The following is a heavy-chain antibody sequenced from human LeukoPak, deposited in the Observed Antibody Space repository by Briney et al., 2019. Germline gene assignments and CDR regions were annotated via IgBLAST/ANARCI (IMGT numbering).Heavy chain of an antibody. Sequence: GGSLRLSCAASGFTFSSYSMNWVRQAPGKGLEWVSSISSSSSYIYYADSVKGRFTISRDNAKNSLYLQMNSLRAEDTAVHYCARGGANTYYYYGMDVWGQGTTVTVSS. CDR2: ISSSSSYI. CDR3: ARGGANTYYYYGMDV. V-gene: IGHV3-21*01. J-gene: IGHJ6*02. CDR1: GFTFSSYS.